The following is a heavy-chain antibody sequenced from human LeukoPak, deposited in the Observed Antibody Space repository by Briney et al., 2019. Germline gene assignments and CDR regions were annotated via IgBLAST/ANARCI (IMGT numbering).Heavy chain of an antibody. CDR2: IYYSGST. CDR3: ARRIVGATAVDY. Sequence: SETLSLTCTVSGVSISSSSYYWGWIRQPPGKGLEWIGSIYYSGSTYYNPSLKSRVTISVDTSKNQFSLKLSSVTAADTAVYYCARRIVGATAVDYWGQGTLVTVSS. CDR1: GVSISSSSYY. J-gene: IGHJ4*02. V-gene: IGHV4-39*01. D-gene: IGHD1-26*01.